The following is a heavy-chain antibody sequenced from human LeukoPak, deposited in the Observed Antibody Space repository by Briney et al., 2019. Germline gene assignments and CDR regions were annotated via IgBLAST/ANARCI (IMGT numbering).Heavy chain of an antibody. CDR1: GFTFNSYA. V-gene: IGHV3-23*01. J-gene: IGHJ4*02. CDR2: ISGSGGST. Sequence: GGSLRLPCAASGFTFNSYAMSWVRQAPGKGLEWVSAISGSGGSTYYADSVKGRFTISRDNSKNTLYLQMNSLRAEDTAVYYCAKVRDTQQLRPIDYWGQGTLVTVSS. CDR3: AKVRDTQQLRPIDY. D-gene: IGHD6-13*01.